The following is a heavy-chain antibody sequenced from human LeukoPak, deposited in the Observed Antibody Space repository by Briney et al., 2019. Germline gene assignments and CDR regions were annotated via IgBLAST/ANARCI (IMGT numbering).Heavy chain of an antibody. Sequence: PGGSLRLSCAASGFTFSSYGMHWVRQAPGKGLEWVGVISYDGSNQYYGDSVRGRFTISRDNSKNTLYLQMNSLRAEDTAVYYCAKVLFGDYGSYFDYWGPGTLVTVSS. J-gene: IGHJ4*02. D-gene: IGHD4-17*01. CDR2: ISYDGSNQ. CDR3: AKVLFGDYGSYFDY. V-gene: IGHV3-30*18. CDR1: GFTFSSYG.